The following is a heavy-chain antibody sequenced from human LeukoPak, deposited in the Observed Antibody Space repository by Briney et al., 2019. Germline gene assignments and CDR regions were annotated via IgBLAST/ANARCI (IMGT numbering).Heavy chain of an antibody. CDR1: GYAISSGYY. J-gene: IGHJ4*02. D-gene: IGHD2-15*01. CDR2: IYHSGST. Sequence: SETQSLACAVSGYAISSGYYWGWIRQPPGKGLEWIGTIYHSGSTYYNPSLKSRVTMSVDTSKNQFSLKLSSVTAADTAVYYCARDRPGGGGASDYWGQGTLVTVSS. V-gene: IGHV4-38-2*02. CDR3: ARDRPGGGGASDY.